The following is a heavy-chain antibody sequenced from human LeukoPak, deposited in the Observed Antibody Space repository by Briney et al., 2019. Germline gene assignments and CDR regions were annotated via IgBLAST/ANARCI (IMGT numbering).Heavy chain of an antibody. V-gene: IGHV1-46*01. CDR1: VYTFTSYY. D-gene: IGHD3-10*01. CDR2: INPSGGST. Sequence: ASVKVSCKASVYTFTSYYMHWVRQDPGQGLEWMGLINPSGGSTSYAQKFQGRVTMTRDMSTSTVYMELSSLRSEDTAVYYCARAPGGFGELSPIDYWGQGTLVTVSS. CDR3: ARAPGGFGELSPIDY. J-gene: IGHJ4*02.